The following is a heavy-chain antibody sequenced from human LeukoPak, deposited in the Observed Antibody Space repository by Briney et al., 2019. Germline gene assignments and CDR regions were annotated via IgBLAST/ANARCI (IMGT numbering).Heavy chain of an antibody. D-gene: IGHD2-2*01. V-gene: IGHV1-18*01. Sequence: GASVKVSCKASGYTFTSYGISWVRQAPGQGLEWMGWISAYNGNTNYAQKLQGRVTMTTDTSTSTAYMELRSLRPDDTAVYYCARAPSLVVPAATIDYWGQGTLVTVSS. CDR3: ARAPSLVVPAATIDY. CDR2: ISAYNGNT. CDR1: GYTFTSYG. J-gene: IGHJ4*02.